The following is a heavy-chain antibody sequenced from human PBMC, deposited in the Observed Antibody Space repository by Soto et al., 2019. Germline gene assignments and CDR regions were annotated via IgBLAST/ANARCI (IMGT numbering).Heavy chain of an antibody. J-gene: IGHJ4*02. CDR1: SASISSEQR. D-gene: IGHD6-19*01. CDR3: ARSFGGYAIDQ. Sequence: QMQLQESGPGLVKPSETLSLTCAVSSASISSEQRWSWVRQPPGKGLEWIGEIHHSGSTNKNPSLKSGDTMSVDKAKHPSSLNLNSVTAADTAVYYCARSFGGYAIDQWGQGTLVIVSS. V-gene: IGHV4-4*02. CDR2: IHHSGST.